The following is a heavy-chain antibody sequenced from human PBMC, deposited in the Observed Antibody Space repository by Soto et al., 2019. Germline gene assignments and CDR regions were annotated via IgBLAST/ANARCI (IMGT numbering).Heavy chain of an antibody. CDR3: ARVTQAVAADY. V-gene: IGHV3-30-3*01. CDR2: ISYDGSNR. D-gene: IGHD6-19*01. J-gene: IGHJ4*02. CDR1: GLTLSNYA. Sequence: QVQLVESGGGVVQPGRSLRLSCAASGLTLSNYAMHWVRQAPGKGLEWVAVISYDGSNRYYADSVKGRFTISRDNSKNTLYLQMXSLRAEDTAVYYCARVTQAVAADYWGQGTLVTVSS.